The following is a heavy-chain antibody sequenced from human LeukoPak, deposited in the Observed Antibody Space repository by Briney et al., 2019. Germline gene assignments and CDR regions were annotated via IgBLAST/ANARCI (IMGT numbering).Heavy chain of an antibody. V-gene: IGHV3-11*01. Sequence: PGGSLRLSCAASGFPFRDYYMTWIRQAPGKGLEWISYISRSGDSLYYADSVEGRFTISRDNAKNSLFLQMNSLRAEDTAVYYCGRDSEGGGMDVWGQGTTVTVSS. J-gene: IGHJ6*02. CDR1: GFPFRDYY. D-gene: IGHD1-26*01. CDR2: ISRSGDSL. CDR3: GRDSEGGGMDV.